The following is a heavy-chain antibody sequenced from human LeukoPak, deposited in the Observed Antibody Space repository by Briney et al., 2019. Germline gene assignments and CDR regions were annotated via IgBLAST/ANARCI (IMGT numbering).Heavy chain of an antibody. V-gene: IGHV4-59*12. CDR3: ARGYHSGSYNDY. D-gene: IGHD1-26*01. J-gene: IGHJ4*02. CDR1: GGSISSYY. Sequence: SETLSLTCTVSGGSISSYYWSWIRQPPGKGLEWIGYIYYSGSTNYNPSLKSRVTISVDTSKNQFSLKLSSVTAADTAVYYCARGYHSGSYNDYWGQGTLVTVSS. CDR2: IYYSGST.